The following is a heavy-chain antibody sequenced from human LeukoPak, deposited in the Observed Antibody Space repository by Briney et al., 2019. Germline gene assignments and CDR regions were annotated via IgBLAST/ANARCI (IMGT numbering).Heavy chain of an antibody. CDR3: ARALTGYSPPDY. J-gene: IGHJ4*02. CDR2: IPSSSTYI. CDR1: GFTFSSYS. D-gene: IGHD3-9*01. Sequence: GGSLRLSCAASGFTFSSYSMNWVRQAPGKALEWVSSIPSSSTYIYYADSVKGRFTISRDNAKNSLNLQMNSLRAEDTAVYYCARALTGYSPPDYWGQGTLVTVSS. V-gene: IGHV3-21*01.